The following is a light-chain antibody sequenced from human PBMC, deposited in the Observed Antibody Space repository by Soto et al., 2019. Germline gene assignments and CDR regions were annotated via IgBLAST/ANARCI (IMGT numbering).Light chain of an antibody. CDR3: QQYDNLPLT. CDR2: DAS. V-gene: IGKV1-33*01. CDR1: QDISNY. J-gene: IGKJ5*01. Sequence: DIQMTQSPSSLSASVGDRVTITCQASQDISNYLNWYQQKPGKSPKLLIYDASNLETGIPSRFSGTGSGTDFTFTISSLQPEDIATYYCQQYDNLPLTFGQGTPLENK.